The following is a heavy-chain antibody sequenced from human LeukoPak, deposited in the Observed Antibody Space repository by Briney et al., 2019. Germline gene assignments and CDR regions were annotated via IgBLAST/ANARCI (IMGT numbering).Heavy chain of an antibody. V-gene: IGHV3-74*01. J-gene: IGHJ5*02. CDR3: ARDQLRGNDFWSGYYQAEYNWFDP. CDR2: INSDGSST. CDR1: GFTFSSYW. Sequence: PGGSLRLSCAASGFTFSSYWMHWVRQAPGKGLVWVSRINSDGSSTSYADSVKGRFTISRDNAKNTLYLQMNSLRAEDTAVYYCARDQLRGNDFWSGYYQAEYNWFDPWGQGTLVTVSS. D-gene: IGHD3-3*01.